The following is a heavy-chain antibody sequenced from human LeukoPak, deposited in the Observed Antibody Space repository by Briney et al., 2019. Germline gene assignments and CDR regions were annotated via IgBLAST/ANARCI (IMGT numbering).Heavy chain of an antibody. V-gene: IGHV3-23*01. J-gene: IGHJ4*02. CDR2: ISGSGGST. D-gene: IGHD2-2*01. Sequence: PGGSLRLSCAASGFTFSSYAMSWARQAPGKGLEWVLAISGSGGSTYYADSVKGRFTISRDNSKNTLYLQMNSLRAEDTAVYYCAKDGETYCSSTSCKPDYWGQGTLVTVSS. CDR3: AKDGETYCSSTSCKPDY. CDR1: GFTFSSYA.